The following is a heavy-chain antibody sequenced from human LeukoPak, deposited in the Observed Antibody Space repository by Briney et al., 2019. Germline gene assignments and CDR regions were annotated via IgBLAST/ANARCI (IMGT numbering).Heavy chain of an antibody. D-gene: IGHD2-2*01. J-gene: IGHJ4*02. CDR1: GFTFSSYG. CDR3: ARLPRTSHGREIF. CDR2: IRYDGSNK. Sequence: GGSLRLSCAASGFTFSSYGMHWVRQAPGKGLEWVAFIRYDGSNKYYADSVKGRFTISRDNSKNTLYLQMNSLRAEDTAVYYCARLPRTSHGREIFWGQGTLVTVSS. V-gene: IGHV3-30*02.